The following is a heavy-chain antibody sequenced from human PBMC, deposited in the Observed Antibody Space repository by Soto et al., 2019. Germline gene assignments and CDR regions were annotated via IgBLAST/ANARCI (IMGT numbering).Heavy chain of an antibody. Sequence: PSETLSLTCTVSGASISSFYWTWIRQPPGKGLEWIGHIYKSGITNNNPSLRSRVTTSTDTSKNQFSLKLTSVTAADTAEYYCAGPPLYGSGGSRSVLDLWAQGTMVPV. CDR1: GASISSFY. CDR2: IYKSGIT. J-gene: IGHJ3*01. CDR3: AGPPLYGSGGSRSVLDL. D-gene: IGHD6-19*01. V-gene: IGHV4-59*01.